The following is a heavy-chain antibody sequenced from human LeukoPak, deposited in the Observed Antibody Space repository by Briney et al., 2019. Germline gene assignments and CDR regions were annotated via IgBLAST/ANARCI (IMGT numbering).Heavy chain of an antibody. CDR3: ARDRGITMVRGGMLYYYYGMDV. V-gene: IGHV1-18*01. J-gene: IGHJ6*02. D-gene: IGHD3-10*01. Sequence: ASVKVSCKASGYTFTSYGISWVRQAPAQGLEWMGWIRAYNGNTNYAQKLQGRVTMTTDTSTSTAYMELRSLRSDDTAVYYCARDRGITMVRGGMLYYYYGMDVWGQGTTVTVSS. CDR1: GYTFTSYG. CDR2: IRAYNGNT.